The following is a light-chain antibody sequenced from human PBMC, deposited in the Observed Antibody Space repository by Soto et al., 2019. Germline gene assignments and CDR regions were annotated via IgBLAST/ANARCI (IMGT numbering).Light chain of an antibody. CDR3: QSYDSSLSGLL. V-gene: IGLV1-40*01. CDR2: GNS. CDR1: SSNIGAGYD. Sequence: QSVLTQPPSVSGAPGQRVTISCTGSSSNIGAGYDVHWYQQLPGTAPKLLIYGNSNRPSGVPDRFSGSKSGTSASLAITELQAEDEADYYCQSYDSSLSGLLFGGGTKVTVL. J-gene: IGLJ2*01.